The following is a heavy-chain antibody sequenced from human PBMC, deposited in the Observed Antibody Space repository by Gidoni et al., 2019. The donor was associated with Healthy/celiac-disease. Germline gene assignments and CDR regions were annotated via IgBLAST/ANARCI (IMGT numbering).Heavy chain of an antibody. D-gene: IGHD4-17*01. CDR1: GGSIRSSSYY. CDR3: ARHRPPTTVVTPPDY. Sequence: QLQLQESGPGLVKPSETLSLTCTVSGGSIRSSSYYWGWIRQPPGKGLEWIGSIYYSGSTYYNPSLKSRVTISVDTSKNQFSLKLSSVTAADTAVYYCARHRPPTTVVTPPDYWGQGTLVTVSS. CDR2: IYYSGST. V-gene: IGHV4-39*01. J-gene: IGHJ4*02.